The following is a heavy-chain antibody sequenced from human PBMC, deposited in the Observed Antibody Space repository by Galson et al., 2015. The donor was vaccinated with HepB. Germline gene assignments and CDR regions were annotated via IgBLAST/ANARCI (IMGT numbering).Heavy chain of an antibody. J-gene: IGHJ3*02. Sequence: SLRLSCAASGFTFSNYGMHWVRQAPGKGLEWVAVIWYDGSNKYYADSVKGQFTISRDNSKNSLYLQMNSLRAEDTAVYYCASPAVVPAAIHAFDIWGQGTMVTVSS. CDR2: IWYDGSNK. CDR1: GFTFSNYG. CDR3: ASPAVVPAAIHAFDI. V-gene: IGHV3-33*01. D-gene: IGHD2-2*01.